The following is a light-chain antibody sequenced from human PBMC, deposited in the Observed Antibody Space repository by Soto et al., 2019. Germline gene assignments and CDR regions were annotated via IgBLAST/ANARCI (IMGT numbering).Light chain of an antibody. CDR1: QDISNY. J-gene: IGKJ3*01. CDR3: QQYDNLPKYT. V-gene: IGKV1-33*01. Sequence: DIQMTQSPSSLSASVGDRVTITCLAGQDISNYLNWYQQKPGKAPKLLIYDASNLETGVPSRFSGSGSGTDFTFTISSLQPEDIATYYCQQYDNLPKYTFGPGTKVDIK. CDR2: DAS.